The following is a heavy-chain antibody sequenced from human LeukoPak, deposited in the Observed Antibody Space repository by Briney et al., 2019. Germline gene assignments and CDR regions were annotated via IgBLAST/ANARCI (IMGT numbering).Heavy chain of an antibody. D-gene: IGHD6-19*01. CDR3: AKGTYSSGWTYYFDY. CDR1: GFTFSSFA. Sequence: PGGSLRLSCAASGFTFSSFAMSWVRQAPGKGLEWVSGISGSGGSTNYADSVKGRFTISRDNSKNTLCLQMNSLRAEDTAVYYCAKGTYSSGWTYYFDYWGQGTLVTVSP. CDR2: ISGSGGST. J-gene: IGHJ4*02. V-gene: IGHV3-23*01.